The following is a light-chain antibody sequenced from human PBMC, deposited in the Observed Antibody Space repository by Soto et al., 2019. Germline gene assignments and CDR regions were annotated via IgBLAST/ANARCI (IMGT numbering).Light chain of an antibody. V-gene: IGLV7-46*01. Sequence: QAVVTQEPSLTVSPGGTVTLTCASSTGTVTNLHYPYWFQQKPGQAPRTLIYDTSNRDSWTPARFSGSLLGGKAALTLSGAQPEDEADYYCLLFYSGAFVFGGGTKLTVL. CDR2: DTS. CDR3: LLFYSGAFV. J-gene: IGLJ2*01. CDR1: TGTVTNLHY.